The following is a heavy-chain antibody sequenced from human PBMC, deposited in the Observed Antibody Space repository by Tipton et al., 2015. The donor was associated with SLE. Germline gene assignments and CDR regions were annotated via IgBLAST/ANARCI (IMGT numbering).Heavy chain of an antibody. V-gene: IGHV4-61*08. CDR3: ARIAAAGDFDY. D-gene: IGHD6-13*01. CDR1: GGSISSGDYY. CDR2: IYYSGST. J-gene: IGHJ4*02. Sequence: TLSLTCTVSGGSISSGDYYWSWIRQPPGKGLEWIGFIYYSGSTNYNPSLKSRVTISVDTSKNQFSLKLSSVTAEDTAVYYCARIAAAGDFDYWGQGTLVTVSS.